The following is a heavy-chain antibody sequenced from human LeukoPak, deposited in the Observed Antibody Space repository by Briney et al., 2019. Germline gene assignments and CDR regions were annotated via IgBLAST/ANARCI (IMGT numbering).Heavy chain of an antibody. D-gene: IGHD1-26*01. CDR1: GFTFSSYE. CDR2: ISSSSSYI. Sequence: GGSLRLSCAASGFTFSSYEMNWVRQAPGKGLEWVSSISSSSSYIYYADSVKGRFTISRDNAKNSLYLQMNSLRAEDTAVYYCARVGVVGATGAFDIWGQGTMVTVSS. V-gene: IGHV3-21*01. CDR3: ARVGVVGATGAFDI. J-gene: IGHJ3*02.